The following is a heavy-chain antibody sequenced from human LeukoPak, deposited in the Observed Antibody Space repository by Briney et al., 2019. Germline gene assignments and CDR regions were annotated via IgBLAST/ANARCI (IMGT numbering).Heavy chain of an antibody. D-gene: IGHD3-3*01. CDR2: IIPIFGTA. CDR3: ARRPREYDFWSGYLNWFDP. V-gene: IGHV1-69*13. CDR1: GGTFSSYA. J-gene: IGHJ5*02. Sequence: ASVKVSCKASGGTFSSYAISWVRQAPGQGLEWMGGIIPIFGTANYAQKFQGRVTITADESTSTAYMELSSLRSEDTAVYYCARRPREYDFWSGYLNWFDPWGQGTLVTVSS.